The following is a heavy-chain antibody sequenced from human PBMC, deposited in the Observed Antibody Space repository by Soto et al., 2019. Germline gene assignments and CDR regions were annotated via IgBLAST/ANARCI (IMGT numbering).Heavy chain of an antibody. CDR2: ISDSGTGT. J-gene: IGHJ3*02. Sequence: EVQILESGGGLVQPGGSLRLSCAASGFTFSSYAMYWVRQAPGKGLAWVSGISDSGTGTYYADSVKGRFTISRDNSKNTVYLQLKSLRAEVTAVYYCAKDHTVVIRDAFDIWGQGTMVNVSS. CDR3: AKDHTVVIRDAFDI. CDR1: GFTFSSYA. D-gene: IGHD3-22*01. V-gene: IGHV3-23*01.